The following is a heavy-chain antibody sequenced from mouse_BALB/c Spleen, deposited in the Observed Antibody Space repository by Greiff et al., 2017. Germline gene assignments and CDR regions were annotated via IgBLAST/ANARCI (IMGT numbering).Heavy chain of an antibody. CDR2: IYPGDGDT. CDR3: ARWGLLCMDY. Sequence: QVQLQQSGAELVRPGSSVKISCKASGYAFSSYWMNWVKQRPGQGLEWIGQIYPGDGDTNYNGKFKGKATLTADKSSSTAYMQLSSLTSEDSAVYFCARWGLLCMDYWGQGTSVTVSS. CDR1: GYAFSSYW. D-gene: IGHD2-3*01. V-gene: IGHV1-80*01. J-gene: IGHJ4*01.